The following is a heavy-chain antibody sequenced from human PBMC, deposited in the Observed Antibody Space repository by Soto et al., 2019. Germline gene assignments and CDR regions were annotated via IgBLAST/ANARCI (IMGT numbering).Heavy chain of an antibody. CDR1: GGSISSDRYY. J-gene: IGHJ4*02. V-gene: IGHV4-30-4*01. CDR3: ARGPTVTTDY. CDR2: IYNSGNT. D-gene: IGHD4-17*01. Sequence: QVQLQESGPGLVQPSQTLSLTCTVSGGSISSDRYYWTWFRQPPGKGLEWIGNIYNSGNTYYNPSLKRRIPISVYTSKNQFSLKLSSVTVADTAVYYCARGPTVTTDYWGQGTLVTVSS.